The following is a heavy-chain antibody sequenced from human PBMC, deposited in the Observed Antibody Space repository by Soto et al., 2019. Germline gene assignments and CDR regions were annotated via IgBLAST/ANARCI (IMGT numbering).Heavy chain of an antibody. D-gene: IGHD5-18*01. CDR3: ANGYRDSYAFDY. CDR2: ISYDGSNK. V-gene: IGHV3-30*18. J-gene: IGHJ4*02. Sequence: QVQLVESGGGVVQPGRSLRLSCAASGFTFSSYGMHWVRQAPGKGLEWVAVISYDGSNKYYADSVKGRFTISRDNSKNTLYLQMNSLRAEDTAVYYCANGYRDSYAFDYWGQGTLVTVSS. CDR1: GFTFSSYG.